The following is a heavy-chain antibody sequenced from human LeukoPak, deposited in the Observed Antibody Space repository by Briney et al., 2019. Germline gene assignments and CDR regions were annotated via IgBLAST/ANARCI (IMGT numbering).Heavy chain of an antibody. Sequence: GASLQISCKGSGSSFNTYWIGWVRQLPGKGLDWMGIIYPGDSDTRYGPSFQGQVTISADKSTSTAYLQWSSLKASDTAIYYCARYLGSNWYYYYMDVWGKGTPVTVSS. J-gene: IGHJ6*03. D-gene: IGHD4-11*01. CDR2: IYPGDSDT. V-gene: IGHV5-51*01. CDR3: ARYLGSNWYYYYMDV. CDR1: GSSFNTYW.